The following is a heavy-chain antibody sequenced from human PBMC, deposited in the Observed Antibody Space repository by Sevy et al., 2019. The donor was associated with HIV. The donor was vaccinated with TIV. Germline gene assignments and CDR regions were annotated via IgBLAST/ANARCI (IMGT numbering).Heavy chain of an antibody. D-gene: IGHD5-18*01. Sequence: GGSLRLSCAASGFSFSIYWMHWVRQVPGKGLVWVSRINSDGNSTTYADSVKGRFTFSRDNAKNTLFLQMNSLRVEDTAVYYCVREGVGGYSYGFDYSGQGTLVTVSS. CDR1: GFSFSIYW. CDR2: INSDGNST. CDR3: VREGVGGYSYGFDY. V-gene: IGHV3-74*03. J-gene: IGHJ4*02.